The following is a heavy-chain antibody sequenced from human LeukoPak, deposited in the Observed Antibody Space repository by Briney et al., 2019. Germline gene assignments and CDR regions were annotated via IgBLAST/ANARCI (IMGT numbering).Heavy chain of an antibody. Sequence: KPSETLSLTCAVDGGSFSGYYWSWNRQPPGKGLEWIGEINHSGSTTYNPSLKSRVTISVDTSKNQFCLKLSSVTAADTAVYYCARVGSSGYYYSGNWFDPWGQGTLVTVSS. CDR1: GGSFSGYY. J-gene: IGHJ5*02. CDR3: ARVGSSGYYYSGNWFDP. D-gene: IGHD3-22*01. CDR2: INHSGST. V-gene: IGHV4-34*01.